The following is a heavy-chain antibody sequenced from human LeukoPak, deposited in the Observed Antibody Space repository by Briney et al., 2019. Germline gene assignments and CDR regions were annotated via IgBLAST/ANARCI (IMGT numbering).Heavy chain of an antibody. J-gene: IGHJ4*02. Sequence: ASVKVSCKASGYTFTSYDINWVRQAPGQGLEWMGWISAYNGNTNYAQKLQGRVTMTTDTSTSTAYMELRSLRSDDTAVYYCARGGEILRFLEWLSPYDYWGQGTLVTVSS. CDR2: ISAYNGNT. CDR3: ARGGEILRFLEWLSPYDY. V-gene: IGHV1-18*01. D-gene: IGHD3-3*01. CDR1: GYTFTSYD.